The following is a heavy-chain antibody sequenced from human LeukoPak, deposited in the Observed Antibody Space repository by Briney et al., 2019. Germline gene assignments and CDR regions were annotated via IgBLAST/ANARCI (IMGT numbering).Heavy chain of an antibody. D-gene: IGHD2-15*01. V-gene: IGHV5-51*01. Sequence: GESLKISCEGSGYRFTSYWIGWVRQMPGKGLEWMGIIYAGDSDTRYSPSLQGQVTIPADKSISTAYLQWSSLKASDTAMYYCARLDSPVVAASYWGQGTLVTVS. CDR1: GYRFTSYW. J-gene: IGHJ4*02. CDR3: ARLDSPVVAASY. CDR2: IYAGDSDT.